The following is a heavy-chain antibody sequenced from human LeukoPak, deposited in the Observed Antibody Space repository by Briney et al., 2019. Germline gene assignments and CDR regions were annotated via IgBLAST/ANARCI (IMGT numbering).Heavy chain of an antibody. Sequence: GVSVRRSGAASRFTFCSYGIQWVRQAPGKGLVGVAVIWYDGSNKDYEDSVKGRFTISRDNSKNTLYLQMNSLRAEDTAVYYCARDEGYFQHWGQGTLVTVSS. CDR2: IWYDGSNK. V-gene: IGHV3-33*01. J-gene: IGHJ1*01. CDR3: ARDEGYFQH. CDR1: RFTFCSYG.